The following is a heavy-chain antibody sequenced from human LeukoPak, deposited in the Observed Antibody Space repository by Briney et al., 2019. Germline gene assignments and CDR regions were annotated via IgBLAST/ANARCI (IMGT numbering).Heavy chain of an antibody. CDR2: MNPNSGNT. J-gene: IGHJ3*02. V-gene: IGHV1-8*01. CDR1: GYTFTSYD. Sequence: GASVKVSCKASGYTFTSYDINWVRQATGQGLEWMGWMNPNSGNTGYAQKFQGRVTMTRNTSISTAYMELSSLRSEDTAVYYCARESSRRITMVRGVPQKAFDIWGQGTMVTVSS. D-gene: IGHD3-10*01. CDR3: ARESSRRITMVRGVPQKAFDI.